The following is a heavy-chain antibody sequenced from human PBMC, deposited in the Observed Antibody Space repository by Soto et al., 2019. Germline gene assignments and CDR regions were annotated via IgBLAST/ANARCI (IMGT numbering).Heavy chain of an antibody. J-gene: IGHJ6*03. CDR2: INHSGST. CDR3: AREGYYDFWSGYQSYYYYMDV. D-gene: IGHD3-3*01. Sequence: QVQLQQWGAGLLKPSETLSLTCAVYGGSFSGYYWSWIRQPPGKGLEWIGEINHSGSTNYNPSLKCRVTISVDTSKNQFSLKLSSVTAADTAVYYCAREGYYDFWSGYQSYYYYMDVWGKGTTVTVSS. CDR1: GGSFSGYY. V-gene: IGHV4-34*01.